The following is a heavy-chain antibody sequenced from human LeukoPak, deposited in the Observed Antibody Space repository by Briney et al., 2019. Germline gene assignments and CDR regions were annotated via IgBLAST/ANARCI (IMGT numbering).Heavy chain of an antibody. D-gene: IGHD1-26*01. CDR3: ARDPYSGSYSDYYYYYMDV. V-gene: IGHV3-7*01. CDR1: GFTFSNYW. J-gene: IGHJ6*03. CDR2: IKQDGSEK. Sequence: GGSLRLSCAASGFTFSNYWMSWVRQAPGKGLEWLANIKQDGSEKYYVDSVKGRFTISRDNAKNSLYLQVNSLRAEDTAVYYCARDPYSGSYSDYYYYYMDVWGKGTTVTVSS.